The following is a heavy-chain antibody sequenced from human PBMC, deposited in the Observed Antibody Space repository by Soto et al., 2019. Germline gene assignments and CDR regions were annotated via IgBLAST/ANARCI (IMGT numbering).Heavy chain of an antibody. CDR2: ISACNGNT. CDR1: GYTFTSYG. D-gene: IGHD5-18*01. V-gene: IGHV1-18*01. J-gene: IGHJ6*02. CDR3: ARDYYDTAITYYYYYYGMDV. Sequence: ASVKVSCKASGYTFTSYGISWVRQAPGQGLEWMGWISACNGNTNYAQKLQGRVTMTTDTSTSTAYMELRSLRSDDTAVYYCARDYYDTAITYYYYYYGMDVWGQGTTVTVSS.